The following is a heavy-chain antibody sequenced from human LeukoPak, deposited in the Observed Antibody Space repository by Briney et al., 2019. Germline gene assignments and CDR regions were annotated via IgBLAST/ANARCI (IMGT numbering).Heavy chain of an antibody. CDR2: ISWNSGSI. D-gene: IGHD3-3*01. CDR1: GFTFDDYA. Sequence: TGGSLRLSCAASGFTFDDYAMHWVRQAPGKGLEWVSGISWNSGSIGYADSVKGRFTISRDNAKNSLYLQMNSLRAEDTALYYCAKDIASGVGAAAFDIWGQGTMVTVSS. V-gene: IGHV3-9*01. J-gene: IGHJ3*02. CDR3: AKDIASGVGAAAFDI.